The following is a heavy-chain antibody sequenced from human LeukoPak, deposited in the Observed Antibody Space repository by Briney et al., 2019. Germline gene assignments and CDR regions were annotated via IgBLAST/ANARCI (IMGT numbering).Heavy chain of an antibody. V-gene: IGHV3-33*01. D-gene: IGHD2-15*01. CDR1: GFTFSNYG. J-gene: IGHJ5*02. CDR3: ATFIGDCTASTCYVGS. Sequence: GGSLRPSCAASGFTFSNYGMNWVRQAPGKGLDWVAVIWDDGSNQYYADSVKGRFTISRDNSKNTLLLQMNSLRAEDTAMYYCATFIGDCTASTCYVGSWGQGTLVTVSS. CDR2: IWDDGSNQ.